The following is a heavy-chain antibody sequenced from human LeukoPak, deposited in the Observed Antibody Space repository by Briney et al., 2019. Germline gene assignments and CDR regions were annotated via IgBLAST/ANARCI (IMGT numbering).Heavy chain of an antibody. CDR3: ARSVAGEHDY. J-gene: IGHJ4*02. D-gene: IGHD6-19*01. Sequence: GASVKVSCKASGYTFTSYYMHWVRQAPGQGLEWMGIINPSGGSTSYAQKLQGRVTMTTDTSTSTAYMELRSLRSDDTAVYYCARSVAGEHDYWGQGTLVTVSS. CDR2: INPSGGST. CDR1: GYTFTSYY. V-gene: IGHV1-46*01.